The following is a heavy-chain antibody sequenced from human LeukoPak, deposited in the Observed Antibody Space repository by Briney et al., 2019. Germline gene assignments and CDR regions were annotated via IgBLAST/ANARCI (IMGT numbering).Heavy chain of an antibody. D-gene: IGHD3-22*01. V-gene: IGHV3-23*01. Sequence: PGGSLRLSCAVSGFTFSSYAMSWVRQAPGKGLEWVSAISGSGGSTYYADSVKGRFTISRDNSKNTLYLQMNSLRAEDTAVYYCAKGLYYYDSSGYYPSYNWFDPWGQGTLVTVSS. J-gene: IGHJ5*02. CDR2: ISGSGGST. CDR3: AKGLYYYDSSGYYPSYNWFDP. CDR1: GFTFSSYA.